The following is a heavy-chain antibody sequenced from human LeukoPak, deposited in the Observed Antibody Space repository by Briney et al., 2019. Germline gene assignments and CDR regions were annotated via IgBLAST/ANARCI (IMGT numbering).Heavy chain of an antibody. CDR2: INPNSGGT. V-gene: IGHV1-2*02. Sequence: ASVKVSCKASGYTFTGYYMHWVRQAPGQGLEWMRWINPNSGGTNYAQKFQGRVTMTRDTSISTAYMELSRLRSDDTAVYYCAPGSDSGYYRVGTYFDYWGQGTLVTVSS. CDR1: GYTFTGYY. D-gene: IGHD5-12*01. J-gene: IGHJ4*02. CDR3: APGSDSGYYRVGTYFDY.